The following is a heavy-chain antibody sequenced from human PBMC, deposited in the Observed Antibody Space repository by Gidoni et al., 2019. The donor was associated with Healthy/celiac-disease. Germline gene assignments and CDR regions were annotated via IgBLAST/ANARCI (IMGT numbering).Heavy chain of an antibody. V-gene: IGHV4-34*01. J-gene: IGHJ4*02. D-gene: IGHD5-12*01. CDR1: GGSFSGYY. CDR3: ARGRAVDGVDY. Sequence: QLQLQQWGAGLLKPSETLSLTCAVYGGSFSGYYWSWIRQPPGKGLEWIGEINHSGSTNYNPSLKSRVTISVDTSKNQFSLKLSSVTAADTAVYYCARGRAVDGVDYWGQGTLVTVSS. CDR2: INHSGST.